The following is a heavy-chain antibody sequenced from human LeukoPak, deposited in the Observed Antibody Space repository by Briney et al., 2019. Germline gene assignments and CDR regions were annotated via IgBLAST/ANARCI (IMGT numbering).Heavy chain of an antibody. Sequence: ASVKVSCKASGYTFTGYYMHWVRQAPGQGLEWMGWINPNSGGTNYVQKFQGRVTMTRDTSISTAYMELSRLRSDDTAVYYCARDPGRRVTLYFDYWGQGTLVTVSS. CDR2: INPNSGGT. J-gene: IGHJ4*02. CDR1: GYTFTGYY. V-gene: IGHV1-2*02. D-gene: IGHD2-21*02. CDR3: ARDPGRRVTLYFDY.